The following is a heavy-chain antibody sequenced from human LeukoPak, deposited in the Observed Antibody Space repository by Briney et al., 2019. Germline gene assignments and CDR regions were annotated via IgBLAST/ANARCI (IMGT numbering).Heavy chain of an antibody. D-gene: IGHD3-10*01. Sequence: SVKVSCKASGFTFTSSAMQWVRQARGQRLEWIGWIVVGSGNTNYAQKFQERVTITRDMSTSTAYMELSSLRSEDTAVYYCAADRSPGQWFGEPLWYYGMDGWGQGTTVTVSS. CDR3: AADRSPGQWFGEPLWYYGMDG. CDR1: GFTFTSSA. J-gene: IGHJ6*02. CDR2: IVVGSGNT. V-gene: IGHV1-58*02.